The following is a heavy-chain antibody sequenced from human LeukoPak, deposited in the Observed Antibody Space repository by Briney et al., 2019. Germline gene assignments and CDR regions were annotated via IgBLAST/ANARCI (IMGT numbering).Heavy chain of an antibody. CDR3: ARAPDYSSGYYYDDY. J-gene: IGHJ4*02. V-gene: IGHV4-34*01. CDR1: GGSFSGYY. CDR2: INHSGST. Sequence: SETLSLTCAVYGGSFSGYYWSWIRQPPGKGLEWIGEINHSGSTNYNPSLKSRVTISVDTSKNQFSLKLSSVTAADTAVYYCARAPDYSSGYYYDDYWGQGTLVTVSS. D-gene: IGHD3-22*01.